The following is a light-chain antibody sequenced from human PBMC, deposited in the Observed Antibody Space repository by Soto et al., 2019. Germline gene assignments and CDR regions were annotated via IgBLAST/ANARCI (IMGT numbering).Light chain of an antibody. V-gene: IGKV3-11*01. Sequence: EVVLTQSPATLSLSPGESATLSCRASQSVSSYLAWYQQKPGQGPRLLIYDASNRVTGVSARFSGSGSGTDFTLTISSLETEDFAVYYCHQRSSWPRGSFGQGTKVEIK. J-gene: IGKJ1*01. CDR1: QSVSSY. CDR2: DAS. CDR3: HQRSSWPRGS.